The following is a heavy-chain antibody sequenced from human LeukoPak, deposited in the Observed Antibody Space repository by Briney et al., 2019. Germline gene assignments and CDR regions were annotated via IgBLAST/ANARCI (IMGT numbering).Heavy chain of an antibody. Sequence: SETLSLTCTVSGGSISSYYWSWIRQPPGKGLEWIGYIYYSGSTNYNPSLKSRVTISVDTSENQFSLKLSSVTAADTAVYYCARGVRSGGSCYYFDYWGQGTLVTVSS. CDR1: GGSISSYY. CDR3: ARGVRSGGSCYYFDY. V-gene: IGHV4-59*01. CDR2: IYYSGST. D-gene: IGHD2-15*01. J-gene: IGHJ4*02.